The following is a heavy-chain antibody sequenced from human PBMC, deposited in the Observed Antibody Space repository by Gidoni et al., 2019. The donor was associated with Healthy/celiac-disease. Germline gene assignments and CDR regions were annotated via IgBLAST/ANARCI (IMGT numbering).Heavy chain of an antibody. CDR1: GSSPRSNSDY. CDR2: RHHSGST. Sequence: QMQLQDSGPGLVKPSETLSLTCIVSGSSPRSNSDYWGWIRQPPGKGLEWIGGRHHSGSTYYNPSLRSRVTISVDTSKNHFSLTLSSVTAADTAVYYCAGETRYSSGWSYFDYWGQGTLVTVSS. V-gene: IGHV4-39*02. CDR3: AGETRYSSGWSYFDY. J-gene: IGHJ4*02. D-gene: IGHD6-19*01.